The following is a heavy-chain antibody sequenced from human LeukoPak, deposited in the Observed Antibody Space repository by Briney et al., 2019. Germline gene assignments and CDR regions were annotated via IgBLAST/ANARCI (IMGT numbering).Heavy chain of an antibody. D-gene: IGHD5-18*01. CDR2: IYSGGST. CDR1: GFTVSSNY. J-gene: IGHJ4*02. V-gene: IGHV3-53*01. CDR3: ARSIQLWTHFDY. Sequence: GVSLRLSCAASGFTVSSNYMSWVRQAPGKGLEWVSVIYSGGSTYYADSVKGRFTISRDNSKNTLYLQMSSLRAEDTAVYYCARSIQLWTHFDYWGQGTLVTVSS.